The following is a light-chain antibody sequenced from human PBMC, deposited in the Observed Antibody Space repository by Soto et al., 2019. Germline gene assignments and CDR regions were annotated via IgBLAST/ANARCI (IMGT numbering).Light chain of an antibody. V-gene: IGLV2-14*03. CDR2: DVS. CDR1: SSDVGGNKY. J-gene: IGLJ1*01. CDR3: SAFTGTTYV. Sequence: QSALTQPASVSGSPGQSITISCTGTSSDVGGNKYVSWYQHYPGKAPKLMICDVSNRPSGVSNRFSGSKSGNTASLTSSGLQAEDEADYDCSAFTGTTYVFGTGTKVTVL.